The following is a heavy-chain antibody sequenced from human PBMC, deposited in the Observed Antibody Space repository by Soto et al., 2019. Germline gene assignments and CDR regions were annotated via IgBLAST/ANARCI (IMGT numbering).Heavy chain of an antibody. D-gene: IGHD5-12*01. CDR2: IWYDGSNK. Sequence: QVQLVESGGGVVQPGRSLRLSCAASGFTFSSYGMHWVRQAPGKGLVWVAVIWYDGSNKYYADSVKGRFTISRDNSKNTLYLQMNSLRAEDTAVYYCARAKYSGYDAVYFDYWGQGTLVTVSS. V-gene: IGHV3-33*01. CDR3: ARAKYSGYDAVYFDY. J-gene: IGHJ4*02. CDR1: GFTFSSYG.